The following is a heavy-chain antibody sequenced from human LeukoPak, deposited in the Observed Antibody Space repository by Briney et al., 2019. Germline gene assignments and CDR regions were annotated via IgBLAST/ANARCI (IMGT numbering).Heavy chain of an antibody. CDR2: INPNSGGT. V-gene: IGHV1-2*02. CDR1: GYTFTGYY. D-gene: IGHD3-10*01. Sequence: ASVKVSCKASGYTFTGYYMHWVRQAPGQGLEWMGWINPNSGGTNYAQKFQGRVTMTRDTSISTAYMELSRLRSDDTAVFYCARVYYDASGRLDSWGQGTLITVSS. CDR3: ARVYYDASGRLDS. J-gene: IGHJ4*02.